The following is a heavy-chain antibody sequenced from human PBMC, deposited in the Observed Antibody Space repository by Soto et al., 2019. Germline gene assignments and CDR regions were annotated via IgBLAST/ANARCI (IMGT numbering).Heavy chain of an antibody. D-gene: IGHD3-22*01. J-gene: IGHJ3*02. CDR1: GGSISSGDYY. V-gene: IGHV4-30-4*01. Sequence: SETLSLTCTVSGGSISSGDYYWSWIRQPPGKGLEWIGYIYYSGSTYYNPSLKSRVTISVDTSKNQFSLKLSSVTAADTAVYYCARDRPIVVVHRVEQRDAFDIWGQGTMVTVSS. CDR2: IYYSGST. CDR3: ARDRPIVVVHRVEQRDAFDI.